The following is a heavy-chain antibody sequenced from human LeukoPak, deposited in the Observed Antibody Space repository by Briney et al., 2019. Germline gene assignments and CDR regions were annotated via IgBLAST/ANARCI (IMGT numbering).Heavy chain of an antibody. CDR1: GGSISSYY. J-gene: IGHJ4*02. CDR2: IHTSGST. V-gene: IGHV4-4*07. CDR3: ARIYDFWSAYQYYFDS. D-gene: IGHD3-3*01. Sequence: PSETLSLTCTVSGGSISSYYWSWIRQPAGKGLEWIGRIHTSGSTIYNPSLKSRVTMSVDTSKNQFSLRLSSVTAADTAVYYCARIYDFWSAYQYYFDSWGQGTLVTVSS.